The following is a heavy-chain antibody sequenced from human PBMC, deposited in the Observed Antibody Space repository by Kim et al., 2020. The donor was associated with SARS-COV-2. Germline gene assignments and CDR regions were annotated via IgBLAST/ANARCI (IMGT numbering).Heavy chain of an antibody. CDR2: ISSSSSYI. Sequence: GGSLRLSCAASGFTFSSYSMNWVRQAPGKGLEWVSSISSSSSYIYYADSVKGRFTISRDNAKNSLYLQMNSLRAEDTAVYYCARDPPDSGWYNWYFDLWGRGTLVTVSS. CDR1: GFTFSSYS. CDR3: ARDPPDSGWYNWYFDL. V-gene: IGHV3-21*01. D-gene: IGHD6-19*01. J-gene: IGHJ2*01.